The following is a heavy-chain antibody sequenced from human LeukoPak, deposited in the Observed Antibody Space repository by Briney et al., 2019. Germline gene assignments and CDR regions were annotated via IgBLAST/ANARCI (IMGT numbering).Heavy chain of an antibody. CDR2: INSDSSTI. V-gene: IGHV3-48*01. J-gene: IGHJ3*02. CDR1: GFTFSGYT. CDR3: ARRAAVTTAVAFDI. D-gene: IGHD3-22*01. Sequence: GGSLRLSCAASGFTFSGYTMNWVRQAPGKGLEWVSYINSDSSTIYYADSVKGRLTISRDNAKNSLYLQMNSLRAEDTAVYYCARRAAVTTAVAFDIWGQGTLVTVSS.